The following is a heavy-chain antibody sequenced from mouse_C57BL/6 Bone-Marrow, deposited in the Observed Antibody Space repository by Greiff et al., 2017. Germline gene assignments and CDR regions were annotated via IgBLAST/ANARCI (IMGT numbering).Heavy chain of an antibody. CDR2: IDPSDSET. Sequence: QVQLQQPGPELVRPGSSVKLSCKASGYTFTSYWMHWVKQRPIKGLEWIGNIDPSDSETHYNQKFKDKATLTVDKSSSTAYMQLSSLTSEDSAVYYCAIKISTVVAKDWYFGFWGTGTTVTVS. J-gene: IGHJ1*03. CDR1: GYTFTSYW. D-gene: IGHD1-1*01. CDR3: AIKISTVVAKDWYFGF. V-gene: IGHV1-52*01.